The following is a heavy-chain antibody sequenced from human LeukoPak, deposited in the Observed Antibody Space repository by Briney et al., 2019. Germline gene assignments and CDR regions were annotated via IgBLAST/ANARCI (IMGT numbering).Heavy chain of an antibody. CDR2: IIPILGIA. CDR3: ARGLNSDAFDI. CDR1: GGTFSSYT. V-gene: IGHV1-69*02. Sequence: SVKVSCKASGGTFSSYTISWVRQAPGQGLEWMGRIIPILGIANYAQKFQGRVTITADKSTSTAYMELSSLRSEDTAVYYCARGLNSDAFDIWGQGTMVTVSS. D-gene: IGHD3-16*01. J-gene: IGHJ3*02.